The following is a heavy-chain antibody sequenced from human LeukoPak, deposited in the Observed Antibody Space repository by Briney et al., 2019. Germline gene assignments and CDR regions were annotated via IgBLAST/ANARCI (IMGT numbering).Heavy chain of an antibody. CDR2: ISSSNTI. V-gene: IGHV3-48*02. D-gene: IGHD5-18*01. CDR3: AREDGYGFGY. J-gene: IGHJ4*02. Sequence: PGGSPRLSCAASGFTFSSYSMNWVRQAPGKGLEWVSYISSSNTIYYADSVKGRFTISRDNAKNSLYLRMNSLRDEDTAVYYCAREDGYGFGYWGQGTLVTVSS. CDR1: GFTFSSYS.